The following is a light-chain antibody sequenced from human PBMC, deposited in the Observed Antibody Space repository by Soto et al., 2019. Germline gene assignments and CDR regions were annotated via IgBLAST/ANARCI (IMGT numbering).Light chain of an antibody. V-gene: IGKV2-28*01. Sequence: IVLTQSPLAMPVTPGEPAPITCTSSDSLVHTDGHHFLDWYLQKPGQSPQLLIYLASSRASGVPDRFSGSGSGTEFTLRISIVEADDVGAYYCTHPLPTPVPFGQGTKVDIK. CDR1: DSLVHTDGHHF. J-gene: IGKJ1*01. CDR2: LAS. CDR3: THPLPTPVP.